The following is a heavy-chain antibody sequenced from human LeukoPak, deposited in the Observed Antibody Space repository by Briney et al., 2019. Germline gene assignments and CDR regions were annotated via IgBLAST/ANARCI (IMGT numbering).Heavy chain of an antibody. D-gene: IGHD1-26*01. Sequence: SETLSLTCTVSGGSISSYYWSWIRQPSGKGLEWIGYIYYSGSTNYNPSLKSRVTISVDTSKNQFSLKLSSVTAADTAVYYCARAPEKRVPYSGSSLGAFDIWGQGTMVTVSS. CDR3: ARAPEKRVPYSGSSLGAFDI. CDR2: IYYSGST. J-gene: IGHJ3*02. CDR1: GGSISSYY. V-gene: IGHV4-59*01.